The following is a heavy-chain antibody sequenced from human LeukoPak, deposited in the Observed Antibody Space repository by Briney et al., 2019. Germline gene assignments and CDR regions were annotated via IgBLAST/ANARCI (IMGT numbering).Heavy chain of an antibody. CDR3: AKDKEQLVPWGYYYYYMDV. J-gene: IGHJ6*03. V-gene: IGHV3-30*02. CDR1: GFTFSSYG. Sequence: GGSLRLSCAASGFTFSSYGMHWVRQAPGKGLEWVAVIWYDGSNKYYADSVKGRFTVSRDNSKNTLYLQMNSLRAEDTAVYYCAKDKEQLVPWGYYYYYMDVWGKGTTVTVSS. D-gene: IGHD6-6*01. CDR2: IWYDGSNK.